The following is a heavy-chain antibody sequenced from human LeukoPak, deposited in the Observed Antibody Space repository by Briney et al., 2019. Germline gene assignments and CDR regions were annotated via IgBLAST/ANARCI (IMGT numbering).Heavy chain of an antibody. CDR2: IYPSDSDT. CDR3: ARTLGHDYGEQLIDFDY. CDR1: GYNFPSQW. D-gene: IGHD4-17*01. J-gene: IGHJ4*02. V-gene: IGHV5-51*01. Sequence: GASLKISCKGSGYNFPSQWIGWVRQMPGKGLEWMGIIYPSDSDTRYSPSFQGQVTMSADKSISTAYLQWSSLKASDTAMYYCARTLGHDYGEQLIDFDYWGQGTLVTVSS.